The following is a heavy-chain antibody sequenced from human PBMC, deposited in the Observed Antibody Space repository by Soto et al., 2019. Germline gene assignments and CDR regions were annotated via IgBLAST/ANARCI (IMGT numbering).Heavy chain of an antibody. V-gene: IGHV3-48*02. J-gene: IGHJ6*02. CDR1: GFTFSSYS. D-gene: IGHD5-18*01. CDR3: ARAMKGIQLWLVGDGMDV. Sequence: GGSLRLSCAASGFTFSSYSMNWVRQAPGKGLEWVSYISSSSSTIYYADSVKGRFTISRDNAKNSLYLQMNSLRDEDTAVYYCARAMKGIQLWLVGDGMDVWGQGTTVTVSS. CDR2: ISSSSSTI.